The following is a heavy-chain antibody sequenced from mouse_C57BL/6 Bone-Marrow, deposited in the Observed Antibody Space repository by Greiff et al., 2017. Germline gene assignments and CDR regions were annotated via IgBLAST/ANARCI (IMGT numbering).Heavy chain of an antibody. CDR3: ASAYYGLFAY. V-gene: IGHV5-6*01. CDR1: GFTFSSYG. J-gene: IGHJ3*01. CDR2: ISSGGSYT. D-gene: IGHD1-1*02. Sequence: EVKLVESGGDLVKPGGSLKLSCAASGFTFSSYGMSWVRQTPDKRLEWVATISSGGSYTYYPDSVKGRFTISRDNAKNTLYLQMSSLKSEDTAMYYCASAYYGLFAYWGQGNLVTVSA.